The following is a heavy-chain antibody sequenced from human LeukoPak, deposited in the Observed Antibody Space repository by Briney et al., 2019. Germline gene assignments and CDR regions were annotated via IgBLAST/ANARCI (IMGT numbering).Heavy chain of an antibody. V-gene: IGHV6-1*01. CDR2: TYYRSKWFN. D-gene: IGHD6-13*01. Sequence: SQTLSLTCAISGDSVSSNSAAWTWIRQSPSRGLEWLGRTYYRSKWFNDYAVSVKSRITINPDTSKNQFSLQLNSVTPEDTAVYYCARGRAAAGTVPDYYYYGMDVWGQGTTVTVSS. CDR1: GDSVSSNSAA. CDR3: ARGRAAAGTVPDYYYYGMDV. J-gene: IGHJ6*02.